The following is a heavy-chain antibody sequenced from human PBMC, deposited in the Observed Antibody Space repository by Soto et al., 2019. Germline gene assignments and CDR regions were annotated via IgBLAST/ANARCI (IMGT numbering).Heavy chain of an antibody. J-gene: IGHJ3*02. CDR3: ARDEDNWNYVDAFDI. CDR2: INHSGST. Sequence: SETLSLTCAVYCGSFSGYYWSWIRQPPGKGLEWIGEINHSGSTNYNPSLKSRVTISVDTPKNQFSLKLSSVTAADTAVYYCARDEDNWNYVDAFDIWGQGTMVTVSS. CDR1: CGSFSGYY. D-gene: IGHD1-7*01. V-gene: IGHV4-34*01.